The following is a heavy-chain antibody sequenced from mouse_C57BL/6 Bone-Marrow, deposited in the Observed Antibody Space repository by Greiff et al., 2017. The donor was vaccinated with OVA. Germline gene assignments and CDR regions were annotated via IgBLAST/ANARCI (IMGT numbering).Heavy chain of an antibody. Sequence: EVKLQQSVAELVRPGASVKLSCTASGFNFKNTYMHWVKQRPEQGLEWIGRIDPANGNTHYAPKFQGKAPLTSVTSSNTAYLQLSSLTSEDTDSYYGAGRSYRYFDYGGQGKTLTVSA. CDR3: AGRSYRYFDY. D-gene: IGHD1-1*01. J-gene: IGHJ2*01. V-gene: IGHV14-3*01. CDR1: GFNFKNTY. CDR2: IDPANGNT.